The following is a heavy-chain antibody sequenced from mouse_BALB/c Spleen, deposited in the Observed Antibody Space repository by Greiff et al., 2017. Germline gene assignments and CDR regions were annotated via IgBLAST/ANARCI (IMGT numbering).Heavy chain of an antibody. CDR1: GFNIKDYY. J-gene: IGHJ1*01. V-gene: IGHV14-4*02. Sequence: VQLKQSGAELVRSGASVKLSCTASGFNIKDYYMHWVKQRPEQGLEWIGWIDPENGDTEYAPKFQGKATMTADTSSNTAYLQLSSLTSEDTAVYYCNALHYYGSTQYFDVWGAGTTVTVSS. CDR3: NALHYYGSTQYFDV. CDR2: IDPENGDT. D-gene: IGHD1-1*01.